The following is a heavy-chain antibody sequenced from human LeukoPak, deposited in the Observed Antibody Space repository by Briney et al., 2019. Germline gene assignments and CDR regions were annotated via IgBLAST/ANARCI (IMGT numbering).Heavy chain of an antibody. V-gene: IGHV3-23*01. J-gene: IGHJ3*01. CDR3: AKLVGGLPFAL. Sequence: GGSLRLSCVASGFTFSSYAMSWVRQAPGKGLEWVSTISGSGDTTYYADSAKGRFTISRDNSKNSLYLQMNSLRVEDTALYYCAKLVGGLPFALWRQGTVVTVSS. CDR1: GFTFSSYA. D-gene: IGHD1-26*01. CDR2: ISGSGDTT.